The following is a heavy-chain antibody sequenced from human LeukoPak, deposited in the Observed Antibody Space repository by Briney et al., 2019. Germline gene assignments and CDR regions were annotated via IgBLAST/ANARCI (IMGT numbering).Heavy chain of an antibody. Sequence: SVKVSCKASGGTFISYAISWVRQAPGQGLEWMGGIIPIFGTANYAQKFQGRVTITADKSTSTAYMELSSLRSEDPAVYYCARVRLRYLQNDAFDIWGQGTMVTVSS. J-gene: IGHJ3*02. CDR2: IIPIFGTA. CDR1: GGTFISYA. D-gene: IGHD3-9*01. CDR3: ARVRLRYLQNDAFDI. V-gene: IGHV1-69*06.